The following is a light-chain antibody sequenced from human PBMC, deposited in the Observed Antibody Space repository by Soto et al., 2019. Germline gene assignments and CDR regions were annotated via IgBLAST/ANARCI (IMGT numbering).Light chain of an antibody. J-gene: IGKJ4*01. V-gene: IGKV1-9*01. CDR2: AES. CDR1: QGIISY. CDR3: QHLNNYTHAT. Sequence: DIQLTQSPSFLSASVGDRVTLTCRASQGIISYLAWYQHKPGQAHKLLIYAESTLQRGVPSRFSGRGSGTEFPLTISSLQPEDVASYYWQHLNNYTHATFGGGTKVEIK.